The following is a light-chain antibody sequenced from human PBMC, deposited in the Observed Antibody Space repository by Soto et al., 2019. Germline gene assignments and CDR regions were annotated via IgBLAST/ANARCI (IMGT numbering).Light chain of an antibody. CDR2: GAS. CDR1: QSVSNNY. V-gene: IGKV3-20*01. CDR3: QQYGSSGT. J-gene: IGKJ1*01. Sequence: EIVLTQSPATLSLSQGERATFSCRASQSVSNNYLAWYQQKPGQAPRLLIYGASNRATGIPDRFSGSGSGTDFTLTISRLEPEDFAVYYCQQYGSSGTFGQGTKVDI.